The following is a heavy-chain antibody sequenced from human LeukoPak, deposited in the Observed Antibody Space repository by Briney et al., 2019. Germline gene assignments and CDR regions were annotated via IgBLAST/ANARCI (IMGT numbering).Heavy chain of an antibody. CDR2: ISGSTSTI. Sequence: GGSLRLSCAASGFTFNSYSMNWVRQAPGKGLEGVSYISGSTSTIYYADSVKGRFTISRDNAKNSLYLQMSSLRDGDTAVYYCARGINYFDYWGQGTLVTVSS. CDR1: GFTFNSYS. V-gene: IGHV3-48*02. J-gene: IGHJ4*02. CDR3: ARGINYFDY.